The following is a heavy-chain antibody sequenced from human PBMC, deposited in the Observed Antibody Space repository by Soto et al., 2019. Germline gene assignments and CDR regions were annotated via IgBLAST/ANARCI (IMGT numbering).Heavy chain of an antibody. D-gene: IGHD5-12*01. V-gene: IGHV3-74*01. CDR3: ATVATKAYHWLDP. J-gene: IGHJ5*02. Sequence: EVQLVESGGILVQPGGSLRLSCAASGFTFNTYWMHWVRQAPGKGLVWVSRINSDGTKTTYADSVKGRFTISRDNAKNPVAVQMNSLRAEDTAVYYCATVATKAYHWLDPWGQGNLVTVSS. CDR2: INSDGTKT. CDR1: GFTFNTYW.